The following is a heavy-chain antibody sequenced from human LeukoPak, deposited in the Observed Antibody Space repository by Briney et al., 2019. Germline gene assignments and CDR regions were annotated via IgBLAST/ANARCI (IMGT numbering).Heavy chain of an antibody. CDR2: ISYDGSNK. D-gene: IGHD2-2*01. Sequence: GGSLRLSCAASGFIFSNYDMNWVRQAPGKGLEWVAVISYDGSNKYYADSVKGRFTISRDNSKNTLYLQMNSLRAEDTAVYYCARDGGYCSSTSCFDGTPDYWGQGTLVTVSS. V-gene: IGHV3-30-3*01. CDR3: ARDGGYCSSTSCFDGTPDY. J-gene: IGHJ4*02. CDR1: GFIFSNYD.